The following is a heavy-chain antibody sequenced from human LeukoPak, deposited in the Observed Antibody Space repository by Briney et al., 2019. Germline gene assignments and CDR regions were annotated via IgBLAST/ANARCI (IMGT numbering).Heavy chain of an antibody. J-gene: IGHJ4*02. D-gene: IGHD6-19*01. CDR3: ARGPAAGNLLGY. CDR1: GFTFSSYW. V-gene: IGHV3-7*01. Sequence: GGSLRLSCAASGFTFSSYWMSWVRQAPGKGLEWVANIKQDGSEKYYVDSVKGRFTISRDNAKNSLFLQMNSLRAKDTAVYYCARGPAAGNLLGYWGQGTLATVSS. CDR2: IKQDGSEK.